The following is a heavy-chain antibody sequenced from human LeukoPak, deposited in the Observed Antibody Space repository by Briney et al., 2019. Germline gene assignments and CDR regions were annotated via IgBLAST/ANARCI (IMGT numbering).Heavy chain of an antibody. V-gene: IGHV1-69*04. CDR3: ARDQGLTAPPPYGLDV. J-gene: IGHJ6*02. D-gene: IGHD5-18*01. CDR1: GGTFSSSA. Sequence: SVKVSCKTSGGTFSSSAITWVRQAPGQGLEWMGRIIPVLNITTYAQKFQGSVTITAHTSTSTVYMELSSLRSEETAVYYCARDQGLTAPPPYGLDVWGQGTTVIVSS. CDR2: IIPVLNIT.